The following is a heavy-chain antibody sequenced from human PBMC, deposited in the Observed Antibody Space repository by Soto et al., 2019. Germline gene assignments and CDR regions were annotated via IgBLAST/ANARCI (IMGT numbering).Heavy chain of an antibody. CDR3: TGGSGWESDS. J-gene: IGHJ4*02. D-gene: IGHD6-19*01. CDR2: IEQDGGEK. V-gene: IGHV3-7*05. Sequence: EVQLVESGGGLVQPGGSLRLSCVVSEFTFSTYWMTWVRQAPGKGLEWVANIEQDGGEKNYLESVRGRFTISRDNAKKSLFFEMNSLRAEDTAVYYCTGGSGWESDSWGQGTLVTVSS. CDR1: EFTFSTYW.